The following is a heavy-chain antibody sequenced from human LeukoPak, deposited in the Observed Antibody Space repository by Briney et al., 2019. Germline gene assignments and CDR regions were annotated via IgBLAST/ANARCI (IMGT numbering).Heavy chain of an antibody. CDR1: GFTFSTYS. CDR3: ARDWFGETV. J-gene: IGHJ4*02. D-gene: IGHD3-10*01. Sequence: GGPLRLSCAASGFTFSTYSMNWVRQAPGKGLEWVSFIRHDSTDLYYADSVKGRFTISRDNVKNLLYLQTNSLTAEDTAVYYCARDWFGETVWGRGTLVTVSS. CDR2: IRHDSTDL. V-gene: IGHV3-48*01.